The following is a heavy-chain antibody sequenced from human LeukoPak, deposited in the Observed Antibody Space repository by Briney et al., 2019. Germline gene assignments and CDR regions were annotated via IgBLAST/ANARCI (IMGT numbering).Heavy chain of an antibody. Sequence: GGSLRLSCAASGFTFSSYWMSWVRQAPGKGLEWVSVIYSGGSTYYADSVKGRFTISRDNSKNTLYLQMNSLRAEDTAVYYCARHYYYYYMDVWGKGTTVTVSS. CDR1: GFTFSSYW. J-gene: IGHJ6*03. V-gene: IGHV3-53*01. CDR2: IYSGGST. CDR3: ARHYYYYYMDV.